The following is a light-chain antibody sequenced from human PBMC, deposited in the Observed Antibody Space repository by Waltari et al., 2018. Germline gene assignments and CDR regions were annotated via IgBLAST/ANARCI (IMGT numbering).Light chain of an antibody. J-gene: IGLJ3*02. V-gene: IGLV2-23*01. CDR3: CSYTTSITWV. CDR2: GGS. CDR1: SSDVGGYNL. Sequence: QSALTQPASVSGSPGQSITISCTGTSSDVGGYNLVSWYQQHPGTAPKLIIYGGSKRPPGVSNRFSGSKSGNTASLTISGLQAEDEAAYYCCSYTTSITWVFGGGTKLTVL.